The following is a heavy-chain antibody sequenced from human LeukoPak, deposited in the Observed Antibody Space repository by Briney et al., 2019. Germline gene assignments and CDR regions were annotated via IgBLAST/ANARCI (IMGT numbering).Heavy chain of an antibody. J-gene: IGHJ4*02. CDR2: ISGSGGST. V-gene: IGHV3-23*01. Sequence: GGSLRLSCAASGFTFSSYAMSWVRQAPGKGLEWVSAISGSGGSTYYADSVKGRFTISRDNSKNTLYLQMNSLRAEDTAVYYSAKDLTMVRGVISDYWGQGTLVTVSS. CDR1: GFTFSSYA. CDR3: AKDLTMVRGVISDY. D-gene: IGHD3-10*01.